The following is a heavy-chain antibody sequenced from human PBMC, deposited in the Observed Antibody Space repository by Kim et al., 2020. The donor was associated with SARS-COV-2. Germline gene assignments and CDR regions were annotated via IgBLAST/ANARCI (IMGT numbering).Heavy chain of an antibody. D-gene: IGHD3-22*01. CDR2: IYYSGST. V-gene: IGHV4-30-4*01. CDR1: GASVNSGDYY. CDR3: ARVLTYYDSTDYYYPNAFDI. J-gene: IGHJ3*02. Sequence: SETLSLTCTVSGASVNSGDYYWGWIRQPPGKGLVWIVHIYYSGSTYYNPSLKSRITMSVDSSKNHFSLTLSSVTAADTAMYYCARVLTYYDSTDYYYPNAFDIWGQGTMVTVSS.